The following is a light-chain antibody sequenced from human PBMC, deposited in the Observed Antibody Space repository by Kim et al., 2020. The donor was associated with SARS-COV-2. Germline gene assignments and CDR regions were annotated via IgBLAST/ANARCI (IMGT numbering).Light chain of an antibody. J-gene: IGKJ2*01. CDR2: GAS. CDR1: QVVSKNF. Sequence: LSPGERATLSCRASQVVSKNFLAWYRQRPGQPPRLLIYGASTRATGIPDRISGSGSGTDFTLTITRLQPEDFAVYYCQQYGTPPYTFGQGTKLEI. CDR3: QQYGTPPYT. V-gene: IGKV3-20*01.